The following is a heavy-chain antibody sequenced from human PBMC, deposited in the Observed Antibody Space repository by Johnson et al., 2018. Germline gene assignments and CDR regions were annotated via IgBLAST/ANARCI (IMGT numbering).Heavy chain of an antibody. J-gene: IGHJ3*02. Sequence: VQLVESGGGQVKPGGSLRLSCAASGFTFSSYSMNWVRQAPGKGLEWVSSISSSSSYIYYADSVKGRFTISRDNAKNSLYLHMNSLRAEDTAVYYCARVGDSGDYGAFDIWGQGTMVTVSS. CDR1: GFTFSSYS. V-gene: IGHV3-21*01. CDR2: ISSSSSYI. D-gene: IGHD4-17*01. CDR3: ARVGDSGDYGAFDI.